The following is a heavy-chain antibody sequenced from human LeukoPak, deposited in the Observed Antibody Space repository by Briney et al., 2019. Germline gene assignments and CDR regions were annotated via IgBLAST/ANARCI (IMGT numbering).Heavy chain of an antibody. J-gene: IGHJ6*02. CDR2: IYPGDSDT. Sequence: GESLKISCKGSGYSFTSYWIGWVRQMPGKGLEGMGIIYPGDSDTRYSPSFQGQVTISADKSISTAYLQWSSLKASDTAMYYCASSYSYYYYGTDVWGQGTTVTVSS. V-gene: IGHV5-51*01. CDR1: GYSFTSYW. CDR3: ASSYSYYYYGTDV. D-gene: IGHD2-15*01.